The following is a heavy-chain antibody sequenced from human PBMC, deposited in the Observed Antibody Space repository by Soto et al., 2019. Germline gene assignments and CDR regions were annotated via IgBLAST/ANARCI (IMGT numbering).Heavy chain of an antibody. CDR3: ARGDYYDTTGPLSDAFDI. CDR1: GFTFSSYW. CDR2: IKPDGSEK. Sequence: PGGSLRLSCAASGFTFSSYWMSWVRQAPGKGLEWVANIKPDGSEKWYVDSVKGRFTISRDNAKNSLYLQVNSLRAEDTAVYYCARGDYYDTTGPLSDAFDIWGQGTMVTVSS. V-gene: IGHV3-7*04. J-gene: IGHJ3*02. D-gene: IGHD3-22*01.